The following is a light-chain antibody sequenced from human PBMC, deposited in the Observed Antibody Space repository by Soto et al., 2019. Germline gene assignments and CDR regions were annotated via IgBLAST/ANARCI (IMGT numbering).Light chain of an antibody. Sequence: EIVMTQSPATLSVSPGERVALSCRASQSVSSNLAWYQQKPGQAPRLLIYGASTRATGIPARFSGGGSGTEFTLTIRSLQSEDFAIYYCQQYNNWPLTFGQGTKVEIK. J-gene: IGKJ1*01. V-gene: IGKV3-15*01. CDR1: QSVSSN. CDR3: QQYNNWPLT. CDR2: GAS.